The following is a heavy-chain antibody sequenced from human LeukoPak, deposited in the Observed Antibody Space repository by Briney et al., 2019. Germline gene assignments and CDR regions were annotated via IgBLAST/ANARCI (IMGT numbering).Heavy chain of an antibody. CDR2: IIPIFGTA. D-gene: IGHD3-22*01. Sequence: SVKVSCKASGGTFSSYAISWVRQAPGQGLEWMGGIIPIFGTANYAQKFQGRVTITTDESTSTAYMELSSLRSEDTAVYYCARGHYYDSSGYSYYYYYYMDVWGKGTTVTVSS. V-gene: IGHV1-69*05. CDR1: GGTFSSYA. CDR3: ARGHYYDSSGYSYYYYYYMDV. J-gene: IGHJ6*03.